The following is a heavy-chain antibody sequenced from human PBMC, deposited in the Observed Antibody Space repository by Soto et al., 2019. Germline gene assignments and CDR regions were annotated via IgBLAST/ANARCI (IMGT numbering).Heavy chain of an antibody. CDR1: GFSLTIGVVG. V-gene: IGHV2-5*01. CDR2: IYWNDEQ. Sequence: GPPLVNPRQPLTLTCTFSGFSLTIGVVGVGWIRQPPGEALEWLALIYWNDEQYYNPSLRNRLTITRDTSKNQVVLTMTNMDPVDTATYYCAHRLPGPSGYDVWGQGTTVTVSS. J-gene: IGHJ6*02. D-gene: IGHD6-13*01. CDR3: AHRLPGPSGYDV.